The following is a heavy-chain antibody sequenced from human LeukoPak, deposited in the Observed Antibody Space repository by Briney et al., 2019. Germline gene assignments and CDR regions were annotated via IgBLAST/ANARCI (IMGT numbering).Heavy chain of an antibody. CDR1: GYTFSGTGWY. CDR3: ARDGPAQMVEFDY. J-gene: IGHJ4*02. Sequence: ASVKVSCKACGYTFSGTGWYLYWLREAPGQGLECMGWIYPNNGATAYAQKFQGKVAMPRDTSISTAYMELRRLRPDDAAVYYCARDGPAQMVEFDYWGQGTLVTVSS. D-gene: IGHD3-10*01. V-gene: IGHV1-2*02. CDR2: IYPNNGAT.